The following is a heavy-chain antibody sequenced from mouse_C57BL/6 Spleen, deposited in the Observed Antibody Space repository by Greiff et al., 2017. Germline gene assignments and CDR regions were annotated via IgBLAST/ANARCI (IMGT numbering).Heavy chain of an antibody. J-gene: IGHJ1*03. CDR2: IHPNSGST. CDR3: APYGSSYRYFDG. Sequence: QVHVKQPGAELVKPGASVKLSCKASGYTFTSYWMHWVKQRPGQGLEWIGMIHPNSGSTNYNEKFKSKATLTVDKSSSTAYMQLSSLTSEDSAVYYCAPYGSSYRYFDGWGTGTTVTVSS. V-gene: IGHV1-64*01. CDR1: GYTFTSYW. D-gene: IGHD1-1*01.